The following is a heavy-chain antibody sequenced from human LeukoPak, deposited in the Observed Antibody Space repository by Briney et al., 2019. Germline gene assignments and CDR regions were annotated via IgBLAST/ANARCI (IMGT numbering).Heavy chain of an antibody. CDR2: IYYSGST. V-gene: IGHV4-59*01. Sequence: PPETLSLTCTVSGGSISSYYWSWIRQPPGKGLEWIGYIYYSGSTNYNPSLKSRVTISVDTSKNQFSLKLSSVTAADTAVYYCARSLINCSGGSCYPDWFDPWGQGTLVTVSS. D-gene: IGHD2-15*01. J-gene: IGHJ5*02. CDR1: GGSISSYY. CDR3: ARSLINCSGGSCYPDWFDP.